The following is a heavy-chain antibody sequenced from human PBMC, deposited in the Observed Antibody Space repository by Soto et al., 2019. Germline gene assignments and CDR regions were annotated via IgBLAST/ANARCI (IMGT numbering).Heavy chain of an antibody. D-gene: IGHD3-10*01. CDR3: AKGEYYYGSGIPYYGMDV. CDR2: ISYDGTNK. J-gene: IGHJ6*02. CDR1: GFTFSSYG. Sequence: SLRLSCAASGFTFSSYGMHWVRQAPGKGLEWVAVISYDGTNKYYADSVKGRFAISRDSSKNTLYLEMNSLRAEDMAIYYCAKGEYYYGSGIPYYGMDVWGQGTTVTVSS. V-gene: IGHV3-30*18.